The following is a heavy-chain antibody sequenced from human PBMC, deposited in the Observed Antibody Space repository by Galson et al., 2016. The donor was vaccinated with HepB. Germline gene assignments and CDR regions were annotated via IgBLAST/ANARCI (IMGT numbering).Heavy chain of an antibody. J-gene: IGHJ1*01. CDR1: GFTVSSSY. Sequence: SLRLSCAASGFTVSSSYMSWVRQAPGKGLEWVSVIYSGGSTYYADSVKGRFTIARDNSKNTLYLQMNSLGAEDTAIYYCAVRYSSICYFQHWGRGTLVSVSS. CDR2: IYSGGST. D-gene: IGHD6-13*01. CDR3: AVRYSSICYFQH. V-gene: IGHV3-53*01.